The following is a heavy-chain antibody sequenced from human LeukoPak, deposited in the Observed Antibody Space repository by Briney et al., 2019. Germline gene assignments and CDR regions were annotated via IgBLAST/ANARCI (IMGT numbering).Heavy chain of an antibody. J-gene: IGHJ6*03. CDR1: GYTFTNYC. Sequence: ASVKVSCKASGYTFTNYCMHWVRQAPGQGLEWMGIINPSGGSTSYAQKFQGRVTMTRDTSTSTVYMELSSLRSEDTAVYYCARDMSGAVGNYYYYMDXWGKGTTVTVX. CDR3: ARDMSGAVGNYYYYMDX. D-gene: IGHD3-10*01. CDR2: INPSGGST. V-gene: IGHV1-46*01.